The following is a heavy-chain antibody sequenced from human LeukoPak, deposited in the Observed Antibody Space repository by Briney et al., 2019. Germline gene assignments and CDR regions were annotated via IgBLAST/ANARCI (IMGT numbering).Heavy chain of an antibody. V-gene: IGHV1-2*02. J-gene: IGHJ6*02. CDR2: INPNSGGT. CDR3: ARGDFWSGYNYYYGMDV. CDR1: GYXFTGYY. D-gene: IGHD3-3*01. Sequence: ASVKVSCKASGYXFTGYYIHWVRQAPGQGLEWMGWINPNSGGTNYAQKFQGRVTMTRDTSISTAYMELSRLRSDDTAVYYCARGDFWSGYNYYYGMDVWGQGTTVTVSS.